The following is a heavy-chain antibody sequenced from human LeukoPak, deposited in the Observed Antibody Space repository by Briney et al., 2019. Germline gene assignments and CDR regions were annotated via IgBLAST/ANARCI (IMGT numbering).Heavy chain of an antibody. CDR3: AREWLGYSYGTRTPYFDY. J-gene: IGHJ4*02. Sequence: PGGSLRLSCAASGFTFSSYWMSWVRQAPGKGLEWVANIKQDGSEKYYVDSVNGRFTISRDNAKNSLYLQMNSLRAEDTAVYYCAREWLGYSYGTRTPYFDYWGQGTLVTVSS. D-gene: IGHD5-18*01. CDR2: IKQDGSEK. V-gene: IGHV3-7*01. CDR1: GFTFSSYW.